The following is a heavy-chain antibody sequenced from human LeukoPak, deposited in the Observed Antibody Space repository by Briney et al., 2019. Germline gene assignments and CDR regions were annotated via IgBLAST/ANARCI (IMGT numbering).Heavy chain of an antibody. D-gene: IGHD6-19*01. CDR2: FSGSSDIT. CDR3: AKDSPHSGWYGQMDN. Sequence: QSGGSLRLSCAASGFTFSSYAMFWVRQAPGKGLEWVSGFSGSSDITYYADSVKGRFTISRDNSKNTLYLQMNSLRAEDTAVYYCAKDSPHSGWYGQMDNWGQGTLVTVSS. CDR1: GFTFSSYA. V-gene: IGHV3-23*01. J-gene: IGHJ4*02.